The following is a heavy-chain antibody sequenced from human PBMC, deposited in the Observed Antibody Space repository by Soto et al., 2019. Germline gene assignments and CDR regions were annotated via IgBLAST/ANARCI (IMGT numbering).Heavy chain of an antibody. CDR2: IIPIFGTA. D-gene: IGHD3-22*01. CDR3: ARDPVEYDSSCYYYFDF. Sequence: SVKVSCKASGGTFSSYAISWVRQAPGQGLEWMGGIIPIFGTANYAQKFQGRVTITADESTSTAYMELSSLRSEDTAVYYCARDPVEYDSSCYYYFDFWGQGTLGTVSS. CDR1: GGTFSSYA. J-gene: IGHJ4*02. V-gene: IGHV1-69*13.